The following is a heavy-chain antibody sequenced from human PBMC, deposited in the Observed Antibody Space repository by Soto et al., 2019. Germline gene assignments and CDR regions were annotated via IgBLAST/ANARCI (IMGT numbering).Heavy chain of an antibody. J-gene: IGHJ4*02. CDR3: ARDVSAGSGPFDY. V-gene: IGHV1-69*13. Sequence: GASVKVSCKASGGTFSSYAISWVRQAPGQGLEWMGGIIPIFGTATYEQKFQGRVTITADESTSTAYMELSSLRSEDTAVYYCARDVSAGSGPFDYSGQGTLDIVSS. D-gene: IGHD6-19*01. CDR2: IIPIFGTA. CDR1: GGTFSSYA.